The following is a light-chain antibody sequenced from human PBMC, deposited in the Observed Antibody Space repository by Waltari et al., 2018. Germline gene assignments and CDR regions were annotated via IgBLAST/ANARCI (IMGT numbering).Light chain of an antibody. Sequence: DIQMTQSPSSLSASVGDRVSITCQASQDITKSLNWFQQKPGEAPKVLIYDVSSLRTGVPSRFCGSGSGTHFTFTITSLQPEDIGTYFCQQYARVPLSFGGGTKVEIK. V-gene: IGKV1-33*01. CDR1: QDITKS. CDR2: DVS. J-gene: IGKJ4*01. CDR3: QQYARVPLS.